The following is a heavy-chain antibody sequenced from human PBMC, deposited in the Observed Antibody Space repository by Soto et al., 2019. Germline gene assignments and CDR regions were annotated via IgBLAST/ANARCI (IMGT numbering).Heavy chain of an antibody. Sequence: ASVKVSCKASGYTFTGYYMHWVRQAPGQGLEWMGWINPNNGNTNYAQKFQGRVTMTTDTSTSTAYMELRSLRSDDTAVYYCARVDYDFWSGYWRWFDPWGQGTLVTV. V-gene: IGHV1-2*02. D-gene: IGHD3-3*01. CDR3: ARVDYDFWSGYWRWFDP. CDR1: GYTFTGYY. J-gene: IGHJ5*02. CDR2: INPNNGNT.